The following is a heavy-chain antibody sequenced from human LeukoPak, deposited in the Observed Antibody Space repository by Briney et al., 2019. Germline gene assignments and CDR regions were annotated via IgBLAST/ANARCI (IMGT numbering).Heavy chain of an antibody. D-gene: IGHD2-15*01. V-gene: IGHV1-8*01. CDR1: GYTFTSYD. J-gene: IGHJ4*02. Sequence: ASVKVSCKASGYTFTSYDINWVRQATGQGLEWMGWMNPNSGNTGYAQKFQGRVTMTRNTSISTAYMELSSLRSEDTAVYYCATQVCRGNSCYSSLDFWGQGTLVTVSS. CDR2: MNPNSGNT. CDR3: ATQVCRGNSCYSSLDF.